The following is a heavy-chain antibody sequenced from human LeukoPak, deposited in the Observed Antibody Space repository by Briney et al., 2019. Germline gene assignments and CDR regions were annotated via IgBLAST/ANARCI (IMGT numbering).Heavy chain of an antibody. D-gene: IGHD3-10*01. CDR2: INWNGGST. V-gene: IGHV3-20*01. CDR1: GFTFDDYG. J-gene: IGHJ5*02. Sequence: GGSLRLSCAASGFTFDDYGMSWVRQAPGKGLEWVSTINWNGGSTGYADSVKGRFTISRDNSKNSLYLQLNSLRAEDTALYHCARVTTELWFGELDVVAHPVGLRFDPWGQGTLVTVSS. CDR3: ARVTTELWFGELDVVAHPVGLRFDP.